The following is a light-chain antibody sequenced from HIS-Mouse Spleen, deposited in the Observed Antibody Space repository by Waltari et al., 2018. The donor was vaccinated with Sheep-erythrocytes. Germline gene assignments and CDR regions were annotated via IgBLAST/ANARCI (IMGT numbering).Light chain of an antibody. J-gene: IGKJ2*01. Sequence: EIVLTQSPATLSLSPGERATLPCRASQSVSSYLAGYQQKPGQAPRLLIYDASNRATGIPARLSGSGSGTDFTLTISSLEPEDFAVYYCQQRSNWYTFGQGTKLEIK. V-gene: IGKV3-11*01. CDR3: QQRSNWYT. CDR2: DAS. CDR1: QSVSSY.